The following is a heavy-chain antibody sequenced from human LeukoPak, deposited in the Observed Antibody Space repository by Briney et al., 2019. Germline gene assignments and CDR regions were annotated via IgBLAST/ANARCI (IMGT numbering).Heavy chain of an antibody. CDR3: AKVPLGYCSSTSCYYFDY. J-gene: IGHJ4*02. V-gene: IGHV3-23*01. Sequence: GGSLRLSRAASGFTFSSYAMSWVRQAPGKGLEWVSAISGSGGSTYYADSVKGRFTISRDNSKNTLYLQMNSLRAEDTAVYYCAKVPLGYCSSTSCYYFDYWGQGTLVTVSS. CDR2: ISGSGGST. D-gene: IGHD2-2*01. CDR1: GFTFSSYA.